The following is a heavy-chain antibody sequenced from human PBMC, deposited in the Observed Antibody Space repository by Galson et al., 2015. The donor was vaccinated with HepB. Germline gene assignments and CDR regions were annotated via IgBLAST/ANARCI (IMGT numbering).Heavy chain of an antibody. J-gene: IGHJ4*02. CDR3: GRDVHWAFDS. CDR2: ITRGSDGI. D-gene: IGHD3-10*02. CDR1: GGTFADDS. V-gene: IGHV3-48*02. Sequence: LRRACAVSGGTFADDSMNWGGQAPGRGLQGSSCITRGSDGISLADSVKGRFFISRDSAKNSLYLQMHSLTDEDTAVYYCGRDVHWAFDSWGQGILVTVSS.